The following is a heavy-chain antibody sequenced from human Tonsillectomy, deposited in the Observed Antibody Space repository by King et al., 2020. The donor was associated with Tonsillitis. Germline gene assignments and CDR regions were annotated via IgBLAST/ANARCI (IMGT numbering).Heavy chain of an antibody. CDR3: ATGPPAVPGKPSFDY. J-gene: IGHJ4*02. Sequence: VQLVESGGGVVQPGTSLRLSCAASGFTFSTYGMHWVRQAPGKGLEWVALISYDGSNKYYADSVKGRFTISRDNSKNTLFLQMNSLRPEDTAVYYCATGPPAVPGKPSFDYWGQGTLVTVSS. V-gene: IGHV3-30*03. CDR2: ISYDGSNK. CDR1: GFTFSTYG. D-gene: IGHD6-19*01.